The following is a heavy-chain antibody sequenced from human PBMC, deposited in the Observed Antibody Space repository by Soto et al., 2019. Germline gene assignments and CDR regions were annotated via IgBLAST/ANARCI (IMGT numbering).Heavy chain of an antibody. CDR1: CGSIIDFY. J-gene: IGHJ4*02. D-gene: IGHD6-13*01. Sequence: LETQPLPNTVACGSIIDFYWSWIRQPPGKGLEWIGYIYYSGSTNYNPSLKSRVTISVDTSKNQFSLKLSSVTAADTAVYYCARGGYSSSWDFAYWGQGTLVTVSS. CDR3: ARGGYSSSWDFAY. V-gene: IGHV4-59*01. CDR2: IYYSGST.